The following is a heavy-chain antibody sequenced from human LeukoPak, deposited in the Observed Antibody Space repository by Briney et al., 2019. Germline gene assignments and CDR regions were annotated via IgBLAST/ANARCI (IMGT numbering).Heavy chain of an antibody. CDR3: ARDGLAAATLHWCFDL. D-gene: IGHD2-15*01. CDR2: ITSTGTYT. J-gene: IGHJ2*01. CDR1: GFTFSSYN. Sequence: GGSLRLSCAASGFTFSSYNMNWVRQAPGKGLEWVSSITSTGTYTFYADSVKGRFTISRDNSKNSLYLQMISLRAEDTAVYYCARDGLAAATLHWCFDLWGRGTLVTVSS. V-gene: IGHV3-21*01.